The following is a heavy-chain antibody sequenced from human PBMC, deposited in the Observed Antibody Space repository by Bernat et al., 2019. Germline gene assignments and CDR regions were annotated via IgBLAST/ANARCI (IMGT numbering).Heavy chain of an antibody. CDR2: IKSKTDGGTT. CDR1: GFTFSDYY. CDR3: TTYNWNDKYFQH. V-gene: IGHV3-15*01. J-gene: IGHJ1*01. D-gene: IGHD1-1*01. Sequence: VQLVESGGGLVKPGGSLRLSCAASGFTFSDYYMSWVRQAPGKGLEWVGRIKSKTDGGTTDYAAPVKGRFTISRDDSKNTLYLQMNSLKTEDTAVYYCTTYNWNDKYFQHWGQGTLVTVSS.